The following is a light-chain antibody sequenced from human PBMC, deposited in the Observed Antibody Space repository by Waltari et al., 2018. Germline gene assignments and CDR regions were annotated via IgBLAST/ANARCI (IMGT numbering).Light chain of an antibody. J-gene: IGKJ1*01. CDR1: QNIYNW. CDR3: QQYHGDSPT. V-gene: IGKV1-5*01. CDR2: DAS. Sequence: DTQMTQSPSTLSAHVGDRVTIPCRASQNIYNWLAWYQQKPGEAPEVLIYDASSLRSGVPSRFSGSGSGTEFTLTISSLQPGDFATYYCQQYHGDSPTFGQGTRVEIK.